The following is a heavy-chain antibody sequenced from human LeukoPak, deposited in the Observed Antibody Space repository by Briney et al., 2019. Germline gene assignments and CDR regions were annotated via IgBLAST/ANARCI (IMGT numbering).Heavy chain of an antibody. CDR3: AKEMYYYDSSGNQFDY. CDR2: ISYDGSNK. Sequence: GGALRLSCAASGFTFSSYGMHWVRHAPGKGLEWVAIISYDGSNKYYADSVKGRFTISRDNSKNTLYLQMNSLRAEDTAVYYCAKEMYYYDSSGNQFDYWGQGTLVTVSS. CDR1: GFTFSSYG. D-gene: IGHD3-22*01. V-gene: IGHV3-30*18. J-gene: IGHJ4*02.